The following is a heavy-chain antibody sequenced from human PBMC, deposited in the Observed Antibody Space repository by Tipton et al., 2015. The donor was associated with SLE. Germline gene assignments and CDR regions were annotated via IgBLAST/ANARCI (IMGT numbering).Heavy chain of an antibody. CDR2: IYTSGST. CDR1: GGSISSGSYY. J-gene: IGHJ4*02. Sequence: LRLSCTVSGGSISSGSYYWSWIRQPAGKGLEWIGRIYTSGSTNYNPSLKSRVTISVDTSKNQFSLKLSSVTAADTAVYYCARYRAAGYFDYRDQGTLVTVSS. D-gene: IGHD6-13*01. CDR3: ARYRAAGYFDY. V-gene: IGHV4-61*02.